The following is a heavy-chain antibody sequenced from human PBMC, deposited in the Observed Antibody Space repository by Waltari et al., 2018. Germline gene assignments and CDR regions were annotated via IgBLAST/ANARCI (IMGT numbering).Heavy chain of an antibody. CDR2: IYYSGST. Sequence: QVQLQESGPGLVKPSETLSLTCTVSGGSISSYYWSWIRQPPGKGLEWIGYIYYSGSTNYNPSLNSRVTISVDTSKNQFSLKLSSVTAADTAVYYCARASAYYDYVWGSYRPYYFDYWGQGTLVTVSS. CDR3: ARASAYYDYVWGSYRPYYFDY. V-gene: IGHV4-59*01. J-gene: IGHJ4*02. CDR1: GGSISSYY. D-gene: IGHD3-16*02.